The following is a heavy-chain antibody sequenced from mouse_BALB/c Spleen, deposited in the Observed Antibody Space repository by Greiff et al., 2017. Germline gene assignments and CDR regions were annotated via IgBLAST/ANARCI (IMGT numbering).Heavy chain of an antibody. J-gene: IGHJ4*01. V-gene: IGHV5-9-4*01. Sequence: EVKLQESGGGLVKPGGSLKLSCAASGFTLSSYAMSWVRQSPEKRLEWVAEISSGGSYTYYPDTVTGRFTISRDNAKNTLYLEMSSLRSEDTAMYYCARVGNYQAMDYWGQGTSVTVSS. CDR1: GFTLSSYA. CDR3: ARVGNYQAMDY. CDR2: ISSGGSYT. D-gene: IGHD2-1*01.